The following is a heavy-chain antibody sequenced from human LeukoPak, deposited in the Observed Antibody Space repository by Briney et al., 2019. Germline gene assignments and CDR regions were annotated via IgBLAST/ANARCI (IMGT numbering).Heavy chain of an antibody. Sequence: SETLSLTCDVSGGSCDHYYGSWIRQPPGKGLEWIGEIHPHGIFYYNSSLMSRVTISIDTSKSQFSLRLTSVTAADTAFYYCARGRDRSKAGDLWGQGSLVTVSS. J-gene: IGHJ5*02. V-gene: IGHV4-34*01. CDR2: IHPHGIF. CDR1: GGSCDHYY. CDR3: ARGRDRSKAGDL. D-gene: IGHD5-24*01.